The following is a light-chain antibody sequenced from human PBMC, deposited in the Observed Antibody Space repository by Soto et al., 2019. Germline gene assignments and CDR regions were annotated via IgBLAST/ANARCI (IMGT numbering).Light chain of an antibody. CDR3: SSYTNINTLV. CDR1: SSDIGVYDY. J-gene: IGLJ2*01. V-gene: IGLV2-14*01. Sequence: QSVLTQPASVSGSPGQSITIPCTGTSSDIGVYDYVSWYQQHPGKAPKLIIYEVSNRPSGVSHRFSGSKSGKSASLTISGLQAEDEAVYICSSYTNINTLVFGGGTKLTVL. CDR2: EVS.